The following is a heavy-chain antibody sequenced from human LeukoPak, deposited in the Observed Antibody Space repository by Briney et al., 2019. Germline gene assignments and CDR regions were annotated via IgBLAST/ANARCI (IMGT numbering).Heavy chain of an antibody. Sequence: PGGSLRLSCAASGFTFSSYSMNWVRQAPGKGLEGGSYISSSSSTIYYADSVKGGFTISRDNAKNSLYLQMNSLRAEDTAVYYCARDHGSPQYAYYYMDVWGTGTTVSVSS. CDR1: GFTFSSYS. J-gene: IGHJ6*04. CDR2: ISSSSSTI. D-gene: IGHD3-16*01. CDR3: ARDHGSPQYAYYYMDV. V-gene: IGHV3-48*01.